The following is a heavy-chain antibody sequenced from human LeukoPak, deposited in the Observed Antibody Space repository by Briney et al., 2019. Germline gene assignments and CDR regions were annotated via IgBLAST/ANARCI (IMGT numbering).Heavy chain of an antibody. D-gene: IGHD2-15*01. CDR2: ISSSGSTI. V-gene: IGHV3-11*01. J-gene: IGHJ4*02. Sequence: GGSLRLSCAASGFTFSDYYMSWIRQAPGKGLEWVSYISSSGSTIYYADSVKGRFTISRDNAKNSLYLQMNSLRAEDTAVSYCARVPPPPKRYCSGGSCNRGGYFDYWGQGTLVTVSS. CDR1: GFTFSDYY. CDR3: ARVPPPPKRYCSGGSCNRGGYFDY.